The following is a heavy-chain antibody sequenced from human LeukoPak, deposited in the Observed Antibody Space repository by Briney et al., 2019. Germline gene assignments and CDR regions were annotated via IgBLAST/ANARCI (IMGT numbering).Heavy chain of an antibody. Sequence: GGSLRLSCAASGFTFSSYAMSWVRQAPGKGLEWVAVISYDGSNKYYADSVKGRFTISRDNSKNTLYLQMNSLRAEDTAVYYCAKDPTLPTKGAYPWDWYFDLWGRGTLVTVSS. CDR2: ISYDGSNK. CDR1: GFTFSSYA. CDR3: AKDPTLPTKGAYPWDWYFDL. V-gene: IGHV3-30*18. D-gene: IGHD4/OR15-4a*01. J-gene: IGHJ2*01.